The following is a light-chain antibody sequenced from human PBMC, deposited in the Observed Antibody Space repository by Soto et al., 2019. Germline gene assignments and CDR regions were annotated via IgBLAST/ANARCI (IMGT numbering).Light chain of an antibody. CDR2: EVS. Sequence: QSALTQPPSASGSPGQSVTISCTGTSSDVGGYNYVAWYQQHPGKAPKLMIYEVSKRPSGVPDRFSGSKSGNTASLTVSGLQADDEADYYCSSYAGSKNDVFGTGTKLTVL. J-gene: IGLJ1*01. CDR1: SSDVGGYNY. V-gene: IGLV2-8*01. CDR3: SSYAGSKNDV.